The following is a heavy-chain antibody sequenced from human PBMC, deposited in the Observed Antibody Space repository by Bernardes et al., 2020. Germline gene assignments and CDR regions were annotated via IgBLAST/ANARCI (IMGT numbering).Heavy chain of an antibody. CDR3: ARGGEQWLARPFDY. D-gene: IGHD6-19*01. V-gene: IGHV4-39*01. CDR1: GGSISSSSYY. CDR2: IYYSGST. Sequence: SETLSLTCTVSGGSISSSSYYWGWIRQPPGKGLEWIGSIYYSGSTYYNPSLKSRVTISVDTSKNQFSLKLSSVTAADTAVYYCARGGEQWLARPFDYWGQGTLVTVSS. J-gene: IGHJ4*02.